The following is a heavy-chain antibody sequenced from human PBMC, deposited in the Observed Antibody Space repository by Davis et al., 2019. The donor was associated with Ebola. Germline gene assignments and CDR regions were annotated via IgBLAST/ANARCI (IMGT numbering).Heavy chain of an antibody. CDR1: GYTFTSYA. CDR3: ARSRGLSTWFDP. V-gene: IGHV1-18*01. D-gene: IGHD4-17*01. J-gene: IGHJ5*02. Sequence: ASVKVSCKASGYTFTSYAMHWVRQAPGQRLEWMGWISAYNGNTNYAQKLQGRVTMTTDTSTSTAYMELRSLRSDDTAVYYCARSRGLSTWFDPWGQGTLVTVSS. CDR2: ISAYNGNT.